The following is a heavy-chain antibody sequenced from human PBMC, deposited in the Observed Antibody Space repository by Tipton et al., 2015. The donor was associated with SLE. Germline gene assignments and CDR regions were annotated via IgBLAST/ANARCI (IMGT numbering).Heavy chain of an antibody. Sequence: TLSLTCAVSGYSISSGYYWGWIRQPPGKGLEWIGSIHYSGSTYYNPSLKSRVTISVDTSKNQFSLKLNSVTAADTAVYYCARTYYDILTGYPQDAFDIWGQGTMVTVSS. CDR1: GYSISSGYY. D-gene: IGHD3-9*01. J-gene: IGHJ3*02. V-gene: IGHV4-38-2*01. CDR2: IHYSGST. CDR3: ARTYYDILTGYPQDAFDI.